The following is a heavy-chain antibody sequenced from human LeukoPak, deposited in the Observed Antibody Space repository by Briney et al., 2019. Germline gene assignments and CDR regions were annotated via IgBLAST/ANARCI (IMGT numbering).Heavy chain of an antibody. CDR1: GFTFSDYY. J-gene: IGHJ4*02. CDR3: AREGYCSSTSCYGLDY. CDR2: ISSSGSTI. Sequence: PGGSLRLSCAASGFTFSDYYMSWIRQAPGKGLEWVSYISSSGSTIYYADSVKGRFTISRDNAKNSLYLQMNSLRAEDTAVYYCAREGYCSSTSCYGLDYWGQGTLVTVSS. V-gene: IGHV3-11*04. D-gene: IGHD2-2*01.